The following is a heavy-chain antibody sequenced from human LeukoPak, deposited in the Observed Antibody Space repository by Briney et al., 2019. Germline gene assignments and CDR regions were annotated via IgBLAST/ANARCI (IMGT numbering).Heavy chain of an antibody. J-gene: IGHJ6*03. Sequence: SETLSLTCTVSGGSISSSSYYWGWIRQPPGKGLEWIGSIYYSGSTYYNPSLKSRVTISVDTSKNQFSLKLSSVTAADTAVYYCARQGPYCSSTSCYWDYYYYYMDVWGKGTTVTVSS. CDR1: GGSISSSSYY. D-gene: IGHD2-2*01. CDR2: IYYSGST. CDR3: ARQGPYCSSTSCYWDYYYYYMDV. V-gene: IGHV4-39*01.